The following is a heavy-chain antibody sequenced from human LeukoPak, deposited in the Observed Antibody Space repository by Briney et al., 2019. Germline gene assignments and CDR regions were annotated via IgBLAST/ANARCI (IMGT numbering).Heavy chain of an antibody. D-gene: IGHD6-19*01. J-gene: IGHJ4*02. CDR1: RVTSRDYA. Sequence: GGSLRLSSAAPRVTSRDYAISSVRQAPGKGLEWVSAVSSSGGGTYFAASVKGRFTISRDNSKNTLYLQMNSLRAEDTAVHYCAKEFHSSGLIAWWSQGTLVTVSS. V-gene: IGHV3-23*01. CDR3: AKEFHSSGLIAW. CDR2: VSSSGGGT.